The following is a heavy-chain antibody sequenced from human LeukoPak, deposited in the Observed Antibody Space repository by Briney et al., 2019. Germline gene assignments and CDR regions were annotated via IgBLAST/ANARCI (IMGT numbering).Heavy chain of an antibody. J-gene: IGHJ4*02. V-gene: IGHV4-4*07. CDR2: IYTTGST. D-gene: IGHD1-26*01. Sequence: PSETLSLTCTVSGGSINSYHWGWIRQPAGKGLEWIGRIYTTGSTYYNPSLESRVTTSVDTSKNQFSLKLTSVTAADTAMYYCARAGYTISYYSLDYWGQGTLVTVSS. CDR1: GGSINSYH. CDR3: ARAGYTISYYSLDY.